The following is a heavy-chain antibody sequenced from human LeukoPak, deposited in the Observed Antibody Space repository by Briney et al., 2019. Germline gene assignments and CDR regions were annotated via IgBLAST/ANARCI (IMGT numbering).Heavy chain of an antibody. CDR3: ARDLPYYYDSSGYSSDAFDI. D-gene: IGHD3-22*01. Sequence: GRSLRLSCAASGFTFSSYPMHWVRQAPGKGLEWVSVIYSGGSTYYADSVKGRFTISRDNSKNTLYLQMNSLRAEDTAVYYCARDLPYYYDSSGYSSDAFDIWGQGTMVTVSS. V-gene: IGHV3-66*01. CDR1: GFTFSSYP. J-gene: IGHJ3*02. CDR2: IYSGGST.